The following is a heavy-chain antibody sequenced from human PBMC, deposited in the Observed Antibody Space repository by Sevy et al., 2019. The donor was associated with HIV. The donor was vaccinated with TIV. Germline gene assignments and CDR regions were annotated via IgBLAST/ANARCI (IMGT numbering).Heavy chain of an antibody. Sequence: GGSLRLSCAASGFTVSSNYMSWVRQAPGKGLEWVSVIYSGGSTYYADSVKGRFTISRDNSKNTLYLQMNSLRAEDTAVYYCARDPMSSGSYTTDYWGQGTLVTVSS. CDR3: ARDPMSSGSYTTDY. D-gene: IGHD3-10*01. CDR2: IYSGGST. V-gene: IGHV3-53*01. J-gene: IGHJ4*02. CDR1: GFTVSSNY.